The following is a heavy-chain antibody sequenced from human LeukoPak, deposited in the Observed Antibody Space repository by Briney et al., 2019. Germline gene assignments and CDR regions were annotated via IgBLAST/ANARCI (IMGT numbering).Heavy chain of an antibody. CDR2: IYYSGST. D-gene: IGHD6-19*01. CDR3: ASLAGTYFDY. V-gene: IGHV4-39*07. J-gene: IGHJ4*02. CDR1: GGFISSSSYY. Sequence: SETLSLTCTVSGGFISSSSYYWGWIRQPPGKGLEWIGSIYYSGSTYYNPSLKSRVTISVDTSKNQFSLKLSSVTAADTAVYYCASLAGTYFDYWGQGTLVTVSS.